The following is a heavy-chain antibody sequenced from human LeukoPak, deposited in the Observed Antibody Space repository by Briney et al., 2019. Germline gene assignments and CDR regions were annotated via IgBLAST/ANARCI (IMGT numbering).Heavy chain of an antibody. CDR3: ARTNRITMVRVYYYYGMDV. CDR2: INRSGST. J-gene: IGHJ6*02. D-gene: IGHD3-10*01. V-gene: IGHV4-34*01. CDR1: GGSFSGYY. Sequence: MASETLSLTCAVYGGSFSGYYWSWIRQPPGKGLEWIGEINRSGSTNYNPSLKSRVTISVDTSKNQFSLKLSSVTAADTAVYYCARTNRITMVRVYYYYGMDVWGQGTTVTVSS.